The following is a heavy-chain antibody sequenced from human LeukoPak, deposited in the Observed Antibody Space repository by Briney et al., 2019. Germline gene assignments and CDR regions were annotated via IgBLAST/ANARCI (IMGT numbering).Heavy chain of an antibody. CDR3: AAAADAFDI. CDR1: GFTFSSYA. V-gene: IGHV3-23*01. J-gene: IGHJ3*02. D-gene: IGHD2-15*01. Sequence: PGGSLRLSCAASGFTFSSYAMSWVRQAPGKGLEWVSGISGSGGNTYYADSVKGRFTISRDNSKNTLYLQMNSLRSEDTAVYYCAAAADAFDIWGQGTMVTVSS. CDR2: ISGSGGNT.